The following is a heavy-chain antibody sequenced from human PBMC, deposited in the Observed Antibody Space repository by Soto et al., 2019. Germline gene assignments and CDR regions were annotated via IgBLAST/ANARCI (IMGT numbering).Heavy chain of an antibody. J-gene: IGHJ3*02. CDR1: GLTFSSYA. V-gene: IGHV3-23*01. Sequence: GGSLRLSCAASGLTFSSYAMSWVRQAPGKGLEWVSAISGSGGSTYYADSVKGRFTTSRDNSKNTLYLQMNSLRAEDTAVYYCAKDLVDITMIVVASGAFDIWGQGTMVTVSS. CDR2: ISGSGGST. CDR3: AKDLVDITMIVVASGAFDI. D-gene: IGHD3-22*01.